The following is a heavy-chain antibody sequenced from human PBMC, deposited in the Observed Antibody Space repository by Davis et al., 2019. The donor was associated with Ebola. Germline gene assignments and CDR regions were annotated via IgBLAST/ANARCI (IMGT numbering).Heavy chain of an antibody. D-gene: IGHD6-13*01. J-gene: IGHJ4*02. V-gene: IGHV3-48*02. Sequence: GGSLRLSCAASGFPFSSYSMSWVRQAPGKGLEWVAYISSSSSTVYYADSVKGRFTISRDNSKNSLYLQLNSLTDEDTAVYYCARVLSSSWYGDDYWGQGTLVTVSS. CDR3: ARVLSSSWYGDDY. CDR2: ISSSSSTV. CDR1: GFPFSSYS.